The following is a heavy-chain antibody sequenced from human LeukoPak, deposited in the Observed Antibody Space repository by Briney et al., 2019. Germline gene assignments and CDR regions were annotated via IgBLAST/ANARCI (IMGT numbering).Heavy chain of an antibody. D-gene: IGHD3-22*01. CDR2: IFHSGST. J-gene: IGHJ4*02. V-gene: IGHV4-4*02. CDR3: AREYYGSSGYYNDY. Sequence: SGTLSLTCTISGDFISGSNWWSWVRLPPGKGLEWIGEIFHSGSTNYNPSLRSRVTFSLDTSKNQFSLKLNSVTAADTAVYYCAREYYGSSGYYNDYWGQGALVTVSS. CDR1: GDFISGSNW.